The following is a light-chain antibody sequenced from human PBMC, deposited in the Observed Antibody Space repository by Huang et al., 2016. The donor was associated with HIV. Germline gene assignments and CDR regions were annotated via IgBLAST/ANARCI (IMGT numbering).Light chain of an antibody. CDR3: QQSFSVPRT. Sequence: DIQMTQSPPSLSASVGDRVTFTCRATQNITKSLNWYPQKPGKAPKLLIYTASTLESGVPSRFSGGGSGSRFTLNITNLQPEDFATYYCQQSFSVPRTFG. J-gene: IGKJ1*01. CDR2: TAS. V-gene: IGKV1-39*01. CDR1: QNITKS.